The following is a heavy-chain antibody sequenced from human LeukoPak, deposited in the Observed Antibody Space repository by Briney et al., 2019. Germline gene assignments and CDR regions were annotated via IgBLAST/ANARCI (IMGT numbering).Heavy chain of an antibody. D-gene: IGHD3-22*01. CDR2: ISVYNGNT. V-gene: IGHV1-18*01. CDR3: ARTGDSSGYPFDY. CDR1: GYTFTSYA. J-gene: IGHJ4*02. Sequence: ASVKVSCKASGYTFTSYAFSWVRQAPGQGLEWMGWISVYNGNTIYAQKLQGRVTMTTDTSTSTVYMEMRSLRSDDTAVYYCARTGDSSGYPFDYWGQGTLVTVSS.